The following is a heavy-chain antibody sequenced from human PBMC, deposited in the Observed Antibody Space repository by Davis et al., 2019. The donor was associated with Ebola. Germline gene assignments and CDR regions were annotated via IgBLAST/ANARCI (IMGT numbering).Heavy chain of an antibody. CDR3: ARDAEDGSGNWFFDF. CDR1: GFTFYRYE. J-gene: IGHJ2*01. D-gene: IGHD5-24*01. CDR2: ISGSATST. V-gene: IGHV3-48*03. Sequence: GESLKISCAASGFTFYRYEMNWVRQAPGKGLEWVSYISGSATSTFYADSVKGRFTISRDNARDSLYLQMDSLRVEDTAIYYCARDAEDGSGNWFFDFRGRGALVTVSS.